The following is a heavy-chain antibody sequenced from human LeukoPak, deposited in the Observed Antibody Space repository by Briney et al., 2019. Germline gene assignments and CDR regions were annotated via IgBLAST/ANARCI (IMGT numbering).Heavy chain of an antibody. CDR1: GYSFTGYY. V-gene: IGHV1-2*02. CDR3: ARDDYGDYVVY. CDR2: INPNRGGT. J-gene: IGHJ4*02. Sequence: GASVKVSCKGSGYSFTGYYIHWVRQAPGQGIEWMGWINPNRGGTNYAQRFLGRVTMTRDTSISAAYMELSRLRSDDTAVYYCARDDYGDYVVYWGQGTLVTVSS. D-gene: IGHD4-17*01.